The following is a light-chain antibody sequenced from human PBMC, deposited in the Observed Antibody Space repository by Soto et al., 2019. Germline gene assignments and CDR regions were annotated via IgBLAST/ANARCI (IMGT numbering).Light chain of an antibody. V-gene: IGKV3-15*01. J-gene: IGKJ1*01. CDR3: QQYNNPRRA. Sequence: EIVMTQSPATLSVSPGERATLSCRASQSVSSNLAWYQQKPGQAPRLLIYGASTRATGIPARFSGSGSGTEFTLTISSLQSEDFAVYYCQQYNNPRRAFVQGTKVEIK. CDR1: QSVSSN. CDR2: GAS.